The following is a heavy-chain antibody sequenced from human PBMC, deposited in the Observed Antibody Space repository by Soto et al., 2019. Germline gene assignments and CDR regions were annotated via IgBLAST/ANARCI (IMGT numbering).Heavy chain of an antibody. CDR1: GFTFDDYA. CDR3: VKEERVFGVGIDLDHHSHGVDD. D-gene: IGHD3-3*01. V-gene: IGHV3-9*01. Sequence: PGGSLRLSCAASGFTFDDYAMHWVRQAPGKGLEWVSGISWNSGSIGYADSVKGRFTISRDNAKNSLYLQMNSLRAEDTALYYCVKEERVFGVGIDLDHHSHGVDDWGQGTTVTV. CDR2: ISWNSGSI. J-gene: IGHJ6*02.